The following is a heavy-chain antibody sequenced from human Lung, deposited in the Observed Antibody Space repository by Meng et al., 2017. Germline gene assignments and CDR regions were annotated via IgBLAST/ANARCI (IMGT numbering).Heavy chain of an antibody. CDR3: ARGGGYSYGGYYYYGMDV. V-gene: IGHV3-21*01. CDR2: ISSSSSYI. CDR1: GFTFSSYS. J-gene: IGHJ6*02. D-gene: IGHD5-18*01. Sequence: GGSLRLSCAASGFTFSSYSMNWVRQAPGKGLEWVSSISSSSSYIYYADSVKGRFTISRDNAKNSLYLQMNSLRAEDTAVYYCARGGGYSYGGYYYYGMDVWGQGTTVTGAS.